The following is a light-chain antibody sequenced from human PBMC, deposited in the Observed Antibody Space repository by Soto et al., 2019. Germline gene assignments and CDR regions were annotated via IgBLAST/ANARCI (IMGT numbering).Light chain of an antibody. Sequence: QSALTQPASVSGSPGQSITISCTGTSSDVGSYNFVSWYQQHPGKAPKLMIYEGSKRPSGVSNRFSGSKSGNTASLTISGLQAEDEADYYCCSYAGGGSFVIETGTKVTVL. V-gene: IGLV2-23*03. CDR3: CSYAGGGSFV. CDR2: EGS. CDR1: SSDVGSYNF. J-gene: IGLJ1*01.